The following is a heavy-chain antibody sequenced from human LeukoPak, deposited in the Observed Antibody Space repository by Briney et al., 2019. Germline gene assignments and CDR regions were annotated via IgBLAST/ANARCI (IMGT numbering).Heavy chain of an antibody. Sequence: HTGGSLRLSCAASGFIVSNFYMAWVRQAPGKGLEWVSVFSSGGDTYYAESVKGRFTIYRDNSKNTLYLQISSLRAEDTAVYYCARVALYALDVWGQGTVATVSS. CDR1: GFIVSNFY. J-gene: IGHJ3*01. D-gene: IGHD3-16*01. CDR2: FSSGGDT. CDR3: ARVALYALDV. V-gene: IGHV3-53*01.